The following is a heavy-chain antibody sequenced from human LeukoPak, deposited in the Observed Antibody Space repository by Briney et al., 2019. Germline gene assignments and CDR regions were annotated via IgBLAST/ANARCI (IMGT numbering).Heavy chain of an antibody. CDR3: ARDRI. CDR1: GFTVSSNY. V-gene: IGHV3-53*01. Sequence: GGSLRLSCAASGFTVSSNYMSWVRQAPGKGLEWVSIIYSGGNTYYADSVEGRFTISRDNAKNTLYVQMNSLRAEDTAVYYCARDRIWGQGTLVTVSS. CDR2: IYSGGNT. J-gene: IGHJ4*02.